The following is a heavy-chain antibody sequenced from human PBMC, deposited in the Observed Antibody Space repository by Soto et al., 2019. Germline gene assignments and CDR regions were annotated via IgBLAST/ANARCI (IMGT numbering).Heavy chain of an antibody. J-gene: IGHJ4*02. CDR2: ISGTGTTT. CDR3: AKFGQPYYDFWSGYYRWYYFDY. Sequence: PGGSLRLSCAASGFTFSSYAMTWVRQAPGKGLEWVSTISGTGTTTYYADSVKGRFTISRDNSKNTLYLQMNSLRTEDTAVYYCAKFGQPYYDFWSGYYRWYYFDYWGQGTLVTVSS. V-gene: IGHV3-23*01. CDR1: GFTFSSYA. D-gene: IGHD3-3*01.